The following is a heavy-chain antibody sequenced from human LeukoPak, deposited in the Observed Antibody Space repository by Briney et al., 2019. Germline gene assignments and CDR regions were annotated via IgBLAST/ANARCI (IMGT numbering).Heavy chain of an antibody. D-gene: IGHD6-13*01. J-gene: IGHJ4*02. CDR1: GYSINSGYY. V-gene: IGHV4-38-2*02. CDR3: AWGIAAAGFDY. Sequence: SETLSLTCTVSGYSINSGYYWGWIRQPPGKGLEWIAIIYHSGSTYYNPSLKSRVTISVDTSKNQFSLNLSSVTAADTAVYYCAWGIAAAGFDYWGQGTLVTVSS. CDR2: IYHSGST.